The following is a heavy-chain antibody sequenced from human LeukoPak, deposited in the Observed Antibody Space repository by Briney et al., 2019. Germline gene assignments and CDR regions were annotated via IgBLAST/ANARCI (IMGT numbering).Heavy chain of an antibody. CDR2: IYSGGST. Sequence: PGGSLRLSCAASGFTVSSNYMSWVRQAPGKGLEWVSIIYSGGSTYYADSVKGRFTISRDNSKNTLYLQMNSLRAEDTAVYYCVKDGSATTVTTMRAYWGQGTLVTVSS. J-gene: IGHJ4*02. D-gene: IGHD4-17*01. V-gene: IGHV3-66*01. CDR3: VKDGSATTVTTMRAY. CDR1: GFTVSSNY.